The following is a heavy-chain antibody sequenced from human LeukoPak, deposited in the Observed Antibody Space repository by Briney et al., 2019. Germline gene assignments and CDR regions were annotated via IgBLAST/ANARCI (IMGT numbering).Heavy chain of an antibody. V-gene: IGHV4-38-2*02. CDR2: IYNSGST. Sequence: SETLSLTCTVSGYSMSSTFSWGWIRQPPGKGLEWIGSIYNSGSTYYNPSLKSRVTISVDTSKNQFSLKLSSVTAADTAVYYCARGGRIAAAGTFFDYWGQGTLVTVSS. J-gene: IGHJ4*02. CDR1: GYSMSSTFS. D-gene: IGHD6-13*01. CDR3: ARGGRIAAAGTFFDY.